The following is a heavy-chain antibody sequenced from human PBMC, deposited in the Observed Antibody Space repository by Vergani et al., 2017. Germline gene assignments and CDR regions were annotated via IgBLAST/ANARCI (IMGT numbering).Heavy chain of an antibody. V-gene: IGHV3-49*04. CDR3: SRGRGYSFGYSDY. J-gene: IGHJ4*02. D-gene: IGHD5-18*01. Sequence: DVHLAESGGGFFQPGGSLRLSCSASGFSFNSYWMHWVRQVPGKGLEWVAFIRNKAYGGTTEYAASVKGRFTISRDDSKRLAYLQLSGLKTEDTAVYFCSRGRGYSFGYSDYWGKGTLVTVSS. CDR1: GFSFNSYW. CDR2: IRNKAYGGTT.